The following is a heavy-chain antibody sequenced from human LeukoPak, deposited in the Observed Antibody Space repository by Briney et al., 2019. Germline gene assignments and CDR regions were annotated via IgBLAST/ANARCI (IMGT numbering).Heavy chain of an antibody. V-gene: IGHV3-74*01. J-gene: IGHJ4*02. CDR2: TNSDASIT. D-gene: IGHD4/OR15-4a*01. Sequence: GGSLRLSCAASGFTFSNYWMHWVRQAPGKGLVWVSRTNSDASITLYADSVQGRFSVSRDNAKNTLYLQMSSLRAEDTAVYYCTRGLPNFSFFDYWGQGILVTVSS. CDR1: GFTFSNYW. CDR3: TRGLPNFSFFDY.